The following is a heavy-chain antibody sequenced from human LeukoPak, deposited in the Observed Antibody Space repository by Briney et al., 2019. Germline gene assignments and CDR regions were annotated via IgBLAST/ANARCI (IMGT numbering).Heavy chain of an antibody. Sequence: GRSLRLSCAASGFTFSSYAMHWVRQAPGKGLEWVAVISYDGSNKYYADSVKGRFTISRDNSKNTLYLQMNSLRAEDTAVYYCARVSVPAAIRGPGYYFDYWGQGTLVTVSS. CDR2: ISYDGSNK. CDR3: ARVSVPAAIRGPGYYFDY. CDR1: GFTFSSYA. V-gene: IGHV3-30-3*01. J-gene: IGHJ4*02. D-gene: IGHD2-2*02.